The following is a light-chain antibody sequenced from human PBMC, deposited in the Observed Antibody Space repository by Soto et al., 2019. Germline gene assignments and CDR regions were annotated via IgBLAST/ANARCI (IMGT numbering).Light chain of an antibody. CDR2: DAS. Sequence: DILMTQSPATLSASVGDRVTITCRASQSISEYLAWYQHKPGNAPKLLIFDASISEDGVPSRFSGRGSGRQFTITISRLQHDDFATYYCQKYRSDFFSFGPGTKVDIK. CDR1: QSISEY. J-gene: IGKJ3*01. CDR3: QKYRSDFFS. V-gene: IGKV1-5*01.